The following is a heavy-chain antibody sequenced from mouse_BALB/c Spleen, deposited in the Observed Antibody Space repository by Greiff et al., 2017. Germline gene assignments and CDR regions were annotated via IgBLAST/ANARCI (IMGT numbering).Heavy chain of an antibody. J-gene: IGHJ4*01. D-gene: IGHD2-2*01. V-gene: IGHV14-3*02. Sequence: VQLKESGAELVKPGASVKLSCTASGFNIKDTYMHWVKQRPEQGLEWIGRIDPANGNTKYDPKFQGKATITADTSSNTAYLQLSSLTSEDTAVYYPAIYYGYDDYAMDYWGQGTSVTVSS. CDR2: IDPANGNT. CDR3: AIYYGYDDYAMDY. CDR1: GFNIKDTY.